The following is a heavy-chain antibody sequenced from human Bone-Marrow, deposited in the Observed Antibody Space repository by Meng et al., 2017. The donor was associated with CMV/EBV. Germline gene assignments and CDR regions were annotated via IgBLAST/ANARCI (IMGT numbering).Heavy chain of an antibody. J-gene: IGHJ6*02. Sequence: ASVKVSCKASGYTFTSYGISWVRQAPGQGLEWMGWISAYNGNTNYAQKFQGRVTMTTDTSTSTAYMELRGLRSDDTAVYYCARAAQFLSYGFDVWGRGTTVTVSS. V-gene: IGHV1-18*01. CDR1: GYTFTSYG. D-gene: IGHD3-3*01. CDR3: ARAAQFLSYGFDV. CDR2: ISAYNGNT.